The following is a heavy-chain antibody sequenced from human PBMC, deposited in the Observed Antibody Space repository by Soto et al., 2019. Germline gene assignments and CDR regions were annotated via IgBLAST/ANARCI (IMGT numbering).Heavy chain of an antibody. Sequence: QVQLVQSGGEVRKPGASVKVSCKTSGYTFTNNGINWVRQAPGQGLEWMGWISGYNANTKYAQKFQGRVTSTTDTLTCTAFMELRSLRSDDTAVFYCARGSTQYIMDVWGQGTTVTVSS. J-gene: IGHJ6*02. CDR3: ARGSTQYIMDV. V-gene: IGHV1-18*04. CDR1: GYTFTNNG. D-gene: IGHD1-1*01. CDR2: ISGYNANT.